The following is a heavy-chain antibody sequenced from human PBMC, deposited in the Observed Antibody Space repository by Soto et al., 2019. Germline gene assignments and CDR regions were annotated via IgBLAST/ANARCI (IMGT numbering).Heavy chain of an antibody. V-gene: IGHV3-21*02. CDR1: GFTFSSYS. CDR3: ATLLIKSATAPQFRYHFDS. Sequence: EVQLVESGGGLVTPGESLRLSCAASGFTFSSYSMNWVRQAPGKGLECVASISTSGTYIYYTDSVKGRFTISRNNAKNSLYLQLNRLRPEDTAVYYCATLLIKSATAPQFRYHFDSWGQGTLVTVSS. CDR2: ISTSGTYI. D-gene: IGHD2-2*01. J-gene: IGHJ4*01.